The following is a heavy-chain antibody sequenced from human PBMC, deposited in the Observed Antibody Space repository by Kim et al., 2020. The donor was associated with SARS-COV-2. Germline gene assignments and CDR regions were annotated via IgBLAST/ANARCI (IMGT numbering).Heavy chain of an antibody. CDR1: GGSISSSSYY. D-gene: IGHD6-19*01. Sequence: SETLSLTCTVSGGSISSSSYYWGWIRQPPGKGLEWIGSIYYSGSTYYNPSLKSRVTISVDTSKNQFSLKLSSVTAADTAVYYCARDLDSSGWFAGYWGQGTLVTVSS. J-gene: IGHJ4*02. V-gene: IGHV4-39*07. CDR2: IYYSGST. CDR3: ARDLDSSGWFAGY.